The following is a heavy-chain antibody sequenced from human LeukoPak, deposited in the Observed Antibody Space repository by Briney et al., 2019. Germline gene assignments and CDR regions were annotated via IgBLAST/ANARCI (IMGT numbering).Heavy chain of an antibody. J-gene: IGHJ4*02. D-gene: IGHD5-24*01. CDR2: INPNSGGT. Sequence: ASVKVSCKASGYTFTGYYMHWVRQAPGQGLEWMGWINPNSGGTNYAQKFQGRVTMTRDTSISTAYMELSRLRSDDTAVYYCARDEGEGYNWNYWGQGTLVTVSS. CDR1: GYTFTGYY. CDR3: ARDEGEGYNWNY. V-gene: IGHV1-2*02.